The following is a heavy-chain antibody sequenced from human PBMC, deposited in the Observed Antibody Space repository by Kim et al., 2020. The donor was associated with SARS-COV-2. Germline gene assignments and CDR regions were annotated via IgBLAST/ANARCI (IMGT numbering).Heavy chain of an antibody. V-gene: IGHV1-69*13. J-gene: IGHJ4*02. CDR1: GGTFSSYA. CDR2: IIPIFGTA. Sequence: SVKVSCKASGGTFSSYAISWVRQAPGQGLEWMGGIIPIFGTANYAQKFQGRVTITADESTSTAYMELSSLRSEDTAVYYCAREGPEMATTPHYFDYWGQGTLVTVSS. D-gene: IGHD5-12*01. CDR3: AREGPEMATTPHYFDY.